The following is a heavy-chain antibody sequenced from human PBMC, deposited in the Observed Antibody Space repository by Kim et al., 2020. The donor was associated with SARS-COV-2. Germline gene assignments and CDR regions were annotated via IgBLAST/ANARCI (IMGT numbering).Heavy chain of an antibody. CDR2: INPSGGST. CDR1: GYTFTSYY. D-gene: IGHD2-2*01. CDR3: ARELGYCSSTSCPHFDY. J-gene: IGHJ4*02. V-gene: IGHV1-46*01. Sequence: ASVKVSCKASGYTFTSYYMHWVRQAPGQGLEWMGIINPSGGSTSYAQKFQGRVTMTRDTSTSTVYMELSSLRSEDTAVYYCARELGYCSSTSCPHFDYWGQGTLVTVSS.